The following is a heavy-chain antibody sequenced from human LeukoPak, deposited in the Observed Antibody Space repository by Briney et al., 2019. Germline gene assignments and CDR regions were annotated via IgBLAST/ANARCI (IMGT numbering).Heavy chain of an antibody. V-gene: IGHV4-59*12. J-gene: IGHJ4*02. CDR3: ARKGTVYMVRGVLDY. CDR1: GGSISSYY. Sequence: PSETLSLTCTVSGGSISSYYWSWIRQPLGKGLEWIGYIYYSGSTNYNPSLKSRVTISVDTSKNQFSLKLSSVTAADTAVYYCARKGTVYMVRGVLDYWGQGTLVTVSS. CDR2: IYYSGST. D-gene: IGHD3-10*01.